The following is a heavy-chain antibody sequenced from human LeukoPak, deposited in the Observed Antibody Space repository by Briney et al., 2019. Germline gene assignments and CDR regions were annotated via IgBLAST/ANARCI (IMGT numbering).Heavy chain of an antibody. V-gene: IGHV3-23*01. CDR3: AREIMVSREWYFDL. D-gene: IGHD2-21*01. J-gene: IGHJ2*01. CDR1: GFNFRYYA. Sequence: GSLRLSCAASGFNFRYYAMSWVRQAPGKGPEWVSGISGGGDRTYYTDSVKGRFTISRDNAKNTLYLQMNSLRVEDTAVYFCAREIMVSREWYFDLWGRGTLVTVAS. CDR2: ISGGGDRT.